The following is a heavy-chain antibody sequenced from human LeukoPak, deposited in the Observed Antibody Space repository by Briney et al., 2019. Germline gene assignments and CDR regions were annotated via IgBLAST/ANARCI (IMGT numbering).Heavy chain of an antibody. CDR1: GFTFSSYS. V-gene: IGHV3-21*01. CDR2: ISSSSSYI. J-gene: IGHJ4*02. D-gene: IGHD2-2*01. CDR3: AILPNCSSTSCYSVDY. Sequence: GGSLRLSCAASGFTFSSYSMNWVRQAPGKGLEWVSSISSSSSYIYYADSVKGRFTISRDNAKNSLYLQMNSLRAEDTAVYYCAILPNCSSTSCYSVDYWGQGTLVTVSS.